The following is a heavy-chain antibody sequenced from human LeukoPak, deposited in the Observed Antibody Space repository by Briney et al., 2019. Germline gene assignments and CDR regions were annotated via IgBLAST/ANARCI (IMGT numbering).Heavy chain of an antibody. CDR3: ARGISWYVDY. Sequence: GGSLRLSCAASGFTFSSYSMNWVRQAPGKGLGWVSSISSSSSYIYYADSVRGRFTISRDNAKNSLYLQMNSLRAEDTAVNYCARGISWYVDYWGQGTLVTVSS. CDR1: GFTFSSYS. V-gene: IGHV3-21*01. CDR2: ISSSSSYI. D-gene: IGHD6-13*01. J-gene: IGHJ4*02.